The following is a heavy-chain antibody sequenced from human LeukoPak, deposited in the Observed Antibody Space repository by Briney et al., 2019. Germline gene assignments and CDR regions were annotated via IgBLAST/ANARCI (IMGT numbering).Heavy chain of an antibody. CDR3: ARIFSYYYDSTGPDYWYFDL. CDR2: IKQDASEK. Sequence: GGSLRLSCAASGFTFNTYWMSWVRQAPGRGLEWVAKIKQDASEKYYVDSVKGRFTISRDNAKNSLYLQMNSLRAEDTAVYYCARIFSYYYDSTGPDYWYFDLWGRGTLVTVSS. D-gene: IGHD3-22*01. CDR1: GFTFNTYW. V-gene: IGHV3-7*01. J-gene: IGHJ2*01.